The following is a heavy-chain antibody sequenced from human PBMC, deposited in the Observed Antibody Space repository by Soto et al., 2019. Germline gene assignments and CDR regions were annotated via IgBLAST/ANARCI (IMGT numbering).Heavy chain of an antibody. CDR3: ARSRIAAKHYYYYGMDV. V-gene: IGHV3-30-3*01. D-gene: IGHD6-13*01. CDR2: ISYDGSNK. Sequence: QVQLVESGGGVVQPGRSLRLSCAASGFTFSSYAMHWVRQAPGKGLEWVAVISYDGSNKYYADSVKGRFTISRDNSKNTLYLQMNSLRAEDTAVYYCARSRIAAKHYYYYGMDVWGQGTTVTVSS. J-gene: IGHJ6*02. CDR1: GFTFSSYA.